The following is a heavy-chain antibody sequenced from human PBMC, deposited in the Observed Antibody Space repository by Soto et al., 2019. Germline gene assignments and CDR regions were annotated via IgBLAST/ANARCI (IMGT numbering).Heavy chain of an antibody. V-gene: IGHV4-31*01. J-gene: IGHJ3*02. CDR3: ARDGAYCGGDDPHAFTI. Sequence: QVQLQESGPGLVKPSQTLSLTCTVSGGSISSGGYYWSWIRQHPGKGLAWVGYINYSGSSYYNPSVKSQVTISVDTSKNQFSLKLSSVTAADTAVYYCARDGAYCGGDDPHAFTIWGQVTMVIVCS. CDR1: GGSISSGGYY. CDR2: INYSGSS. D-gene: IGHD2-21*02.